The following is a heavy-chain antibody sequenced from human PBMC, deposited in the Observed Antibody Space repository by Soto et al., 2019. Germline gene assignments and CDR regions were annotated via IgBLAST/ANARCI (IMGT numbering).Heavy chain of an antibody. D-gene: IGHD2-15*01. CDR1: GDTFTTYY. CDR3: ARVYCSGGSCYGIDY. Sequence: QVQLVQSGAEVKKPGASVKISCKASGDTFTTYYMHWVRQAPGQGLEWMGIINPRGGTSYAQKFQGRVTMTRDTSTSTGYMELSSLRYEDTAVYYCARVYCSGGSCYGIDYWGQGTLVTVSS. V-gene: IGHV1-46*01. J-gene: IGHJ4*02. CDR2: INPRGGT.